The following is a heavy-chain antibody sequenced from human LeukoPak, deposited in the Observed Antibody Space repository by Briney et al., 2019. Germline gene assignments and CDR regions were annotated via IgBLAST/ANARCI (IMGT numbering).Heavy chain of an antibody. D-gene: IGHD3-10*01. CDR3: ARAGGSYGSGSYFKG. J-gene: IGHJ4*02. Sequence: GGSLRLSCAASGFTVSSNYMSWVRQAPGKGLEWVSSISSSSYIYYADSVKGRFTISRDNAKNSLYLQMNSLRAEDTAVYYCARAGGSYGSGSYFKGWGQGTLVTVSS. CDR1: GFTVSSNY. V-gene: IGHV3-69-1*01. CDR2: ISSSSYI.